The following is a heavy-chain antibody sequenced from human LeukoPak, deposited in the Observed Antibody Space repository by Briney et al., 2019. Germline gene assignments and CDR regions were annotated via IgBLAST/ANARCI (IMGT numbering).Heavy chain of an antibody. Sequence: GGTLRLSCAASGFTFSSYGMSWVRQAPGKGLEWVSAISGSGGSTYYADSVKGRFTISRDNSKNTLYLQMNSLRAEDTAVYYCARDGVAELMSALDYWGQGILVTVSS. D-gene: IGHD1-26*01. J-gene: IGHJ4*02. V-gene: IGHV3-23*01. CDR3: ARDGVAELMSALDY. CDR2: ISGSGGST. CDR1: GFTFSSYG.